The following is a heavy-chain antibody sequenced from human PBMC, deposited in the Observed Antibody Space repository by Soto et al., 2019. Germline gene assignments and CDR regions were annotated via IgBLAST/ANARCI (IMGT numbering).Heavy chain of an antibody. Sequence: PSETLSLTCTVSGDSLSSGDYYWNWIRQSPGKGLEWIGYIYYSGNTYYNPSLKSRLTISVDTSKNQFSLMLNSVTAADTAVHYCARDAGYSYGPFDYWGQGTLVTVSS. D-gene: IGHD5-18*01. J-gene: IGHJ4*02. CDR2: IYYSGNT. CDR3: ARDAGYSYGPFDY. CDR1: GDSLSSGDYY. V-gene: IGHV4-30-4*01.